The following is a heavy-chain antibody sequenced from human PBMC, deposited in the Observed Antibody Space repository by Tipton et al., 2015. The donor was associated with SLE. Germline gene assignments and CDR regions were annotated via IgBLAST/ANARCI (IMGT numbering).Heavy chain of an antibody. CDR1: GGSFSGYY. Sequence: TLSLTCAVYGGSFSGYYWSWIRQPPGKGLEWIGEINHSGSTNYNPSLKSRVTISVDTSKNQFSLKLSPVTAADTAVYYCARGHEYSSSDYWGQGTLVTVSS. D-gene: IGHD6-6*01. CDR2: INHSGST. CDR3: ARGHEYSSSDY. V-gene: IGHV4-34*01. J-gene: IGHJ4*02.